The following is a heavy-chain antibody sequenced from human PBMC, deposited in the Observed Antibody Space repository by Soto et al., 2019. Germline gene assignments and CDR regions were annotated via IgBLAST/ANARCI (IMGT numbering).Heavy chain of an antibody. Sequence: QLQLQESGPGLVKPSETLSLTCSVSGGSISSSSYFWIWIRQPPGNGLEWIGSIYYSGSTYYNPSLKSRVTVSVDTSNNQFALKLSSVTAADTAVYYCARHPSDFWFDPWGQGTLVTVSS. D-gene: IGHD2-21*02. CDR2: IYYSGST. J-gene: IGHJ5*02. CDR3: ARHPSDFWFDP. V-gene: IGHV4-39*01. CDR1: GGSISSSSYF.